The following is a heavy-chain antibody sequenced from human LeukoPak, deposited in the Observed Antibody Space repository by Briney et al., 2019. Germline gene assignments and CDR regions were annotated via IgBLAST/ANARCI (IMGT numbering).Heavy chain of an antibody. CDR2: ISGSGGST. CDR3: ASPSSTVTSATGFDY. J-gene: IGHJ4*02. D-gene: IGHD4-17*01. V-gene: IGHV3-23*01. Sequence: GGSLRLSCAASGFTFSSYAMSWVRQAPGKGLEWVSAISGSGGSTYYADSVKGRFTISRDNSKNTLYLQMNSLRAEDTAFYYCASPSSTVTSATGFDYWGQGTLVTVSS. CDR1: GFTFSSYA.